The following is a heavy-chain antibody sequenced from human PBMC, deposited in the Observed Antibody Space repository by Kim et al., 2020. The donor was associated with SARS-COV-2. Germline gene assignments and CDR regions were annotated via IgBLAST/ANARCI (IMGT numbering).Heavy chain of an antibody. Sequence: SVKVSCKASGGTFSRHVIHWVRQAPGQGLEWMGWISPVIGSGNYAQKFQGRITITADEEATTAFMELRSLTSEDTAIYYCATWAHESSSGWSGPFDYWGQGVRVTAPS. CDR2: ISPVIGSG. V-gene: IGHV1-69*13. CDR1: GGTFSRHV. J-gene: IGHJ4*02. CDR3: ATWAHESSSGWSGPFDY. D-gene: IGHD6-19*01.